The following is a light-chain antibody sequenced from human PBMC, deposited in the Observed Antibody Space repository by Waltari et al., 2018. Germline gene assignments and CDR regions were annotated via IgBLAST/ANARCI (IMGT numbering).Light chain of an antibody. CDR3: QQYYDGRS. Sequence: EIVMTQSPATLSVSPGERATLSCRASQSISVSLAWLQQKPGQAPILLIYHASTRATGSPARLSGSGSGTEFTLTISSLQPEDSAVYYCQQYYDGRSFGQGTKLEIK. J-gene: IGKJ2*03. V-gene: IGKV3-15*01. CDR1: QSISVS. CDR2: HAS.